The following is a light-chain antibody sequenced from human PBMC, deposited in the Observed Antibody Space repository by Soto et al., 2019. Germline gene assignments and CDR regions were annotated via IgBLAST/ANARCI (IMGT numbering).Light chain of an antibody. J-gene: IGLJ1*01. V-gene: IGLV2-14*01. CDR1: SSDVGGYNY. Sequence: QSVLTQPASVSGAPGQSITISCTVTSSDVGGYNYVSWHQQHPGKAPKLMIYDVSNRPSGVSNRFSGSKSGNTASLTISGLQAEDEADYYCSSYTSSSTLVFGTGTKVTVL. CDR2: DVS. CDR3: SSYTSSSTLV.